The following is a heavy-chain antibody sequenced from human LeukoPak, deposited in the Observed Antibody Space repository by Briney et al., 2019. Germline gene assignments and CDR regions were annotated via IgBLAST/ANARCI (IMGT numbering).Heavy chain of an antibody. Sequence: GGSLRLSCAASGFTFSDYYMSWIRQAPGQGLEWVSYISSSSSYTNYADSVKGRFTISRDNAKNSLYLQMNSLRAEDTAVYYCARVYYYDSSGYYQPSGYFQHWGQGTLVTVSS. D-gene: IGHD3-22*01. CDR1: GFTFSDYY. V-gene: IGHV3-11*06. J-gene: IGHJ1*01. CDR2: ISSSSSYT. CDR3: ARVYYYDSSGYYQPSGYFQH.